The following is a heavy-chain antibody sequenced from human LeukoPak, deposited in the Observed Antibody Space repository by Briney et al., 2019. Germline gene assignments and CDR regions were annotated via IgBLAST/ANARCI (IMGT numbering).Heavy chain of an antibody. CDR3: ARTVTGYDKLFDY. J-gene: IGHJ4*02. CDR2: IYHSGST. Sequence: SETLSLTCAVSGGSISSSNWWSWVRQPPGKGLEWIGYIYHSGSTYYNPSLKSRVTISVDRSKNQFSLKLSSVTAADTAVYYCARTVTGYDKLFDYWGQGTLVTVSS. D-gene: IGHD5-12*01. CDR1: GGSISSSNW. V-gene: IGHV4-4*02.